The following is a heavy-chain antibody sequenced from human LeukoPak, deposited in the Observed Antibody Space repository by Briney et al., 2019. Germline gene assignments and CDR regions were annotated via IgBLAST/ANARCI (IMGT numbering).Heavy chain of an antibody. D-gene: IGHD3-22*01. CDR3: ATVRPQPATYYYDSSGLWH. V-gene: IGHV1-24*01. Sequence: ASVKVSCKASGGTFSSYAISWVRQAPGKGLEWMVGFDPEDGETIYAQKFQGRVTMTEDTSTDTAYMELSSLRSEDTAVYYCATVRPQPATYYYDSSGLWHWGQGTLVTVSS. CDR1: GGTFSSYA. CDR2: FDPEDGET. J-gene: IGHJ1*01.